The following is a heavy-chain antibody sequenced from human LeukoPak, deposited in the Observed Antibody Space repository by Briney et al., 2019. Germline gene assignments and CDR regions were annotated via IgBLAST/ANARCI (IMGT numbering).Heavy chain of an antibody. V-gene: IGHV3-74*01. D-gene: IGHD2-21*02. J-gene: IGHJ4*02. CDR3: ASQPLHCGGDCAVDY. CDR1: GFTFSSYW. Sequence: GGSLRLSCAASGFTFSSYWMHWVRQVPGKGLVWVSRIKYDGSIATYGDSVKGRFSISRDNAKNTVDLQMNSLRAEDTAVYYCASQPLHCGGDCAVDYWGQGTLVTVSS. CDR2: IKYDGSIA.